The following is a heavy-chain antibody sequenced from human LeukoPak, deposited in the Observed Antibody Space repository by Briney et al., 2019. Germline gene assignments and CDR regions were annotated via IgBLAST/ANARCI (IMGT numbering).Heavy chain of an antibody. Sequence: GGSLRLSCVASGFTFSSNGMHWVRQAPGKGLEWVTFIQYDGSKKYYADSVKGRFTISRDNSKNTLYLEMDSLRAEDTAVYYCARVWQWLPFDYWGQGTLVTVSS. V-gene: IGHV3-30*02. CDR1: GFTFSSNG. CDR3: ARVWQWLPFDY. J-gene: IGHJ4*02. CDR2: IQYDGSKK. D-gene: IGHD6-19*01.